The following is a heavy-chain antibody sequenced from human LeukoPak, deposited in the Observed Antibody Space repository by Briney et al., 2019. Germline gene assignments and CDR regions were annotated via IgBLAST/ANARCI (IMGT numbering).Heavy chain of an antibody. V-gene: IGHV3-11*06. CDR1: AFTSSDYY. CDR2: ISSSSSYT. J-gene: IGHJ4*02. Sequence: GGSLTPSCEASAFTSSDYYMSWIRKAPGKGLEWVSYISSSSSYTNYADSVKGRFTISRDNAKNSLYLQMNSLRAEDTAVYYCARVYSSSFVSVWGQGTLVTVSS. CDR3: ARVYSSSFVSV. D-gene: IGHD6-13*01.